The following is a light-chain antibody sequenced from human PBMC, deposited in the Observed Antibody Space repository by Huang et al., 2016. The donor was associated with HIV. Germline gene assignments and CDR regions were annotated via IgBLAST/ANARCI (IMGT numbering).Light chain of an antibody. CDR1: QSVLYSSNNKNY. CDR2: WAS. V-gene: IGKV4-1*01. CDR3: QQYYSTPRT. Sequence: DIVMTQSPDSLAVSLGERATINCKSSQSVLYSSNNKNYLAWYQQKPGQPPKLLMYWASTRESGVPDRCSGSGSGTDFTLTISSLQAEDVAVYYCQQYYSTPRTFGQGTRLEIK. J-gene: IGKJ5*01.